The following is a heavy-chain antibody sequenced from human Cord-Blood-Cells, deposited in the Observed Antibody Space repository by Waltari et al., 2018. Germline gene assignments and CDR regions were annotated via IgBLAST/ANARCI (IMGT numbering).Heavy chain of an antibody. V-gene: IGHV1-18*04. CDR2: ISAYKGNT. Sequence: QVQLVQSGAEVKKPGASVKVSCKASGYTFTSYGISWVRQAPGQGLEWMGWISAYKGNTNYAQKLQERVTMTTDTSASTAYKELGSLRSDDTAVYYCARVRAGWYYYYYYMDVWGKGTTVTVSS. CDR1: GYTFTSYG. J-gene: IGHJ6*03. D-gene: IGHD6-19*01. CDR3: ARVRAGWYYYYYYMDV.